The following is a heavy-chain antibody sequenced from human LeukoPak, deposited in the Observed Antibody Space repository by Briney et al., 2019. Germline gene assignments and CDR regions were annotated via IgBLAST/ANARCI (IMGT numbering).Heavy chain of an antibody. V-gene: IGHV3-30*18. D-gene: IGHD3-22*01. CDR1: GFTFSSYG. CDR3: AKDNYYDSSGCLDY. J-gene: IGHJ4*02. Sequence: GRSLRLSCAASGFTFSSYGMHWVRQAPGKGLEWVAVISYDGSNKFYADSVKGRFTISRDNSENTMYLQMNSLRVEDTAVYYCAKDNYYDSSGCLDYWGQGTLVTVSS. CDR2: ISYDGSNK.